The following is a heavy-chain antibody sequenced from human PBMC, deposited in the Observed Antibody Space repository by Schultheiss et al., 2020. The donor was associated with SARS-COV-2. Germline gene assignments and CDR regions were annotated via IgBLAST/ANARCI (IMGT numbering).Heavy chain of an antibody. D-gene: IGHD2-2*02. J-gene: IGHJ4*02. CDR1: GFTFSSYA. Sequence: GGSLRLSCAASGFTFSSYAMSWVRQAPGKGLEWVSGISGSGASTDYADSVKGRFTISRDNSKNTLYLQMNSLRAEDTAVYYCAKDHWCSITCCYTNSWGQGTLVTVSS. CDR2: ISGSGAST. CDR3: AKDHWCSITCCYTNS. V-gene: IGHV3-23*01.